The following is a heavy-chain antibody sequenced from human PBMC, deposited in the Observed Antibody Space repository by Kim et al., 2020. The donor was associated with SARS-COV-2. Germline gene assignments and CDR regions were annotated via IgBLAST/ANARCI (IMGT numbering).Heavy chain of an antibody. J-gene: IGHJ5*02. V-gene: IGHV5-51*01. CDR3: ARIAARPFLLDGGFDP. CDR1: GYSFTSHC. CDR2: IYPGDSDT. Sequence: GESLKISFKSSGYSFTSHCIGWVRQMPGKGLEWMGIIYPGDSDTRYSPSFQGQVTISADKSISTAYLQWSSLKASDTAMYYCARIAARPFLLDGGFDPWGQGTLVTVSS. D-gene: IGHD6-6*01.